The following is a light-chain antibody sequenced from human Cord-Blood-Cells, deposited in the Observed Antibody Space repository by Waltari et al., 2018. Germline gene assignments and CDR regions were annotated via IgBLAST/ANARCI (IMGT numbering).Light chain of an antibody. V-gene: IGLV2-23*01. CDR1: SSDVGSYNL. CDR3: CSYAGSSNLV. J-gene: IGLJ3*02. CDR2: EGS. Sequence: QSALTQPASVSGSPGQSITISCTGTSSDVGSYNLVSWYQQHPGKAPKLMIYEGSKRPSGVCNRLSGSKADNTASLTISGLQAEDEADYYCCSYAGSSNLVFGGGTKLTVL.